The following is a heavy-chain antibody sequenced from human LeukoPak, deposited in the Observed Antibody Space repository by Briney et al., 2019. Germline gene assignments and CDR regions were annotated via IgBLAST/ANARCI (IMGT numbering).Heavy chain of an antibody. CDR1: GFTFSSYA. CDR2: ISYDGSNK. V-gene: IGHV3-30*04. Sequence: GRSLRLSCAASGFTFSSYAMHWVRQAPGKGLEWVAVISYDGSNKYYADSVKGRFTISRDNSKNTLYLQMNSLRAEDTAVYYCAGGSGFDYWGQGTLVTVSS. J-gene: IGHJ4*02. CDR3: AGGSGFDY. D-gene: IGHD6-19*01.